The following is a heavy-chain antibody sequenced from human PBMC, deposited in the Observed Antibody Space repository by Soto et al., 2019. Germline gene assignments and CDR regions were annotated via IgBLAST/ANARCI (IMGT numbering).Heavy chain of an antibody. CDR2: ISGSGGST. D-gene: IGHD3-10*01. CDR3: AKTWFGELMNPYYYYGMDV. V-gene: IGHV3-23*01. Sequence: TGGSLRLSCAASGFTFSSYAMSWVRQAPGKGLEWVSAISGSGGSTYYADSVKGRFTISRDNSKNTLYLQMNSLRAEDTAVYYCAKTWFGELMNPYYYYGMDVWGQGTTVTVSS. J-gene: IGHJ6*02. CDR1: GFTFSSYA.